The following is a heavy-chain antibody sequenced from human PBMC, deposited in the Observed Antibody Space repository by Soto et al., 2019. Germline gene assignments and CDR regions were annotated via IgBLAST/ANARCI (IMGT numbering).Heavy chain of an antibody. J-gene: IGHJ3*02. CDR1: GFAFSSYA. CDR2: ISGSGGGT. D-gene: IGHD3-22*01. CDR3: KKIRNYHDSTGTDGFDI. Sequence: PGGSLRLSCAPSGFAFSSYAMSWVRQAPGKGLEWVSAISGSGGGTYYADSVKGRFTISRDNSKNTLYLQMNSLRAEDTAVYYCKKIRNYHDSTGTDGFDIWGKGNMVTVS. V-gene: IGHV3-23*01.